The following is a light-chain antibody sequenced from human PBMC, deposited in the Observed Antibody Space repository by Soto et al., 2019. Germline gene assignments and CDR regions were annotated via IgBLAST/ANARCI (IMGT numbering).Light chain of an antibody. V-gene: IGLV2-23*02. CDR2: EVS. CDR1: SSDVGSYNL. Sequence: QSALTQPASVSGSPVQSITISCTGTSSDVGSYNLVSWYQQHPGKAPKLMISEVSKRPSGISDRFSGSKSGSTASLTISGLQAEDEADYYCCSYAGTSTHTVFGGGTQLTVL. CDR3: CSYAGTSTHTV. J-gene: IGLJ7*01.